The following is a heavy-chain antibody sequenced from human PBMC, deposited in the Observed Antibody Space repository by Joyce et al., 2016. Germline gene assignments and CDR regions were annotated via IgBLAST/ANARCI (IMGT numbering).Heavy chain of an antibody. CDR1: GFSLNTSGVR. CDR2: IYWNDDK. V-gene: IGHV2-5*01. Sequence: QITLTESGPTLVKPTQTLTLTCTFSGFSLNTSGVRVGWIRQPPGKALEWLALIYWNDDKRYSPSLKSRLTITKGTSKNQVVLTMTNMDPVDTATYYCARANAGNATYWGQGTLVTVSS. CDR3: ARANAGNATY. D-gene: IGHD4-23*01. J-gene: IGHJ4*02.